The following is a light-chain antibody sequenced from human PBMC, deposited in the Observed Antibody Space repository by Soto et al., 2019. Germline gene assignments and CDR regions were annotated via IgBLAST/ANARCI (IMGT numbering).Light chain of an antibody. V-gene: IGKV3-15*01. J-gene: IGKJ5*01. CDR2: GSS. CDR3: QQYSNWPPAIT. Sequence: EIVLTQSPATLSVYPGERATLSCRATETVSTNLAWFQRKAGQPPRLLIYGSSTRATGVPDRFSGSGSGTEFALIISSLQSEDVAVYYCQQYSNWPPAITFGQGTLL. CDR1: ETVSTN.